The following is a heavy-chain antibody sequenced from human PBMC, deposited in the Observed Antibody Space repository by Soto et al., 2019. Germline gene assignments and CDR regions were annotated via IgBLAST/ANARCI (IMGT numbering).Heavy chain of an antibody. Sequence: SETLSLTCAVSGGSFSAYHWTWIRQPPGKGLEWIGEITNSGSTNYNPSLRGRVTISVDTSKNQFSLKLSSVTAADTAVYYCARGGDYDYYYYYMDVWGKGTTVTVSS. D-gene: IGHD4-17*01. V-gene: IGHV4-34*01. J-gene: IGHJ6*03. CDR2: ITNSGST. CDR3: ARGGDYDYYYYYMDV. CDR1: GGSFSAYH.